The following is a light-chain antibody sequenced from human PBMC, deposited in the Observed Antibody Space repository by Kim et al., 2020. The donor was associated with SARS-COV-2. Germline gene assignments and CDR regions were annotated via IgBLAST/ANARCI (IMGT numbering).Light chain of an antibody. CDR3: QVWESSGDHPV. V-gene: IGLV3-21*01. CDR1: NIGRES. CDR2: YDS. Sequence: APGETAKITCGGNNIGRESVHWHQKKPGQAPVLVIYYDSDRSSGIPERFSGSNSGNVATLTISRVEVGDEADYYCQVWESSGDHPVFGGGTKLTVL. J-gene: IGLJ3*02.